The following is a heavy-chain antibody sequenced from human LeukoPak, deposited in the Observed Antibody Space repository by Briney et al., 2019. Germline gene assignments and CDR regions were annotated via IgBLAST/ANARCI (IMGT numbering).Heavy chain of an antibody. D-gene: IGHD2-15*01. CDR2: IYYSGST. V-gene: IGHV4-31*03. CDR1: GGSISSGGYY. Sequence: SETLSLTCTVSGGSISSGGYYWSWIRQHPGKGLEWIGYIYYSGSTYYNPSLKSRVTISVDTSKNQFSLKLSSVTAADTAVYYCARYSYYYYGMDVSGQGTTVTVSS. CDR3: ARYSYYYYGMDV. J-gene: IGHJ6*02.